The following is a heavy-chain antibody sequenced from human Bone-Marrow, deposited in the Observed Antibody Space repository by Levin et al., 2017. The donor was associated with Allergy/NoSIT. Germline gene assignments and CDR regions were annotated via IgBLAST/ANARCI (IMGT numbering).Heavy chain of an antibody. CDR2: INPNSGGT. J-gene: IGHJ6*02. CDR1: GYTFTGYY. D-gene: IGHD6-13*01. Sequence: ASVKVSCKASGYTFTGYYMHWVRQAPGQGLEWMGRINPNSGGTNYAQKFQGRVTMTRDTSISTAYMELSRLRSDDTAVYYCAREDSSSWYSRGYYGMDVWGQGTTVTVSS. CDR3: AREDSSSWYSRGYYGMDV. V-gene: IGHV1-2*06.